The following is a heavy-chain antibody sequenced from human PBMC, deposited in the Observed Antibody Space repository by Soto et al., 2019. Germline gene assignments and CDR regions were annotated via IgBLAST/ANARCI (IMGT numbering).Heavy chain of an antibody. CDR2: IYWDDDK. Sequence: SGPTLVNPTQTLTLTCTVSGFSLSTSSVGVGWIRQPPGNALEWLALIYWDDDKYYSPSLKTRLTINKDTSKNQVVRTLTNLDPLDTATYHCSGTTGHGSSWYFDFWGQGVMVTVSS. CDR3: SGTTGHGSSWYFDF. J-gene: IGHJ4*02. V-gene: IGHV2-5*02. CDR1: GFSLSTSSVG. D-gene: IGHD6-13*01.